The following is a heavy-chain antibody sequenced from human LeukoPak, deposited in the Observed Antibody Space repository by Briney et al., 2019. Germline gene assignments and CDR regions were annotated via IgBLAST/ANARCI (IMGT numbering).Heavy chain of an antibody. D-gene: IGHD3-22*01. J-gene: IGHJ4*02. CDR3: ARGSGDYYDRSGYYWSLFDY. CDR2: IYYSGST. Sequence: SETLSLTCTVSGGSISSGGYYWSWIRQHPGKGLEWIGYIYYSGSTYYNPSLKSRVTISVDTSKNQFSLKLSSVTAADTAVYYCARGSGDYYDRSGYYWSLFDYWGQGTLVTVSS. CDR1: GGSISSGGYY. V-gene: IGHV4-31*03.